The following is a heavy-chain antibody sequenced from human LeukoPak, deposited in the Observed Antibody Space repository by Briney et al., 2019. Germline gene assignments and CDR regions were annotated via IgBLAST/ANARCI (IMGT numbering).Heavy chain of an antibody. CDR3: ARGLRLDLWSGYKGEYYYYYYMDV. CDR1: GGSISSYY. D-gene: IGHD3-3*01. V-gene: IGHV4-59*01. CDR2: IYYSGST. Sequence: SETLSLTCTVSGGSISSYYWSWIRQPPGKGLEWIGYIYYSGSTNYNPSLKSRVTISVDTSKNQFSLKLSSVTAADTAVYYCARGLRLDLWSGYKGEYYYYYYMDVWGKGTTVTVSS. J-gene: IGHJ6*03.